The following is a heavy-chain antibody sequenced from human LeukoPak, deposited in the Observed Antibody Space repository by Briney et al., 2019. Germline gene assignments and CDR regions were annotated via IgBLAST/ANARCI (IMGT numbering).Heavy chain of an antibody. V-gene: IGHV3-53*01. J-gene: IGHJ4*02. CDR2: IYSDNT. Sequence: GGSLRLSCTVSGFTVSSNSMSWVRQAPGKGLEWVSFIYSDNTHHSDSVKGRFTISRDNSKNTLYLQMNSLRAEDTAVYYCARSLGSHNYQPHCFDYWGQGTLVTVSS. D-gene: IGHD5-24*01. CDR3: ARSLGSHNYQPHCFDY. CDR1: GFTVSSNS.